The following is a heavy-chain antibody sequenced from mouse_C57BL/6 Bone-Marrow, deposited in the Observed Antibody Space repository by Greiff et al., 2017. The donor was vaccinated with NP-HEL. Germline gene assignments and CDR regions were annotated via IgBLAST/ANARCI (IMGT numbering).Heavy chain of an antibody. CDR1: GFSLTSYG. Sequence: VMLVESGPGLVAPSQSLSITCTVSGFSLTSYGVHWVRQPPGKGLEWLVVIWSDGSTTYNSALKSRLSISKDNSKSQVFLKMNSLQTDDTAMYYCARHPLWGGYYAMDDWGQGTSVTVSS. V-gene: IGHV2-6-1*01. D-gene: IGHD1-1*01. CDR3: ARHPLWGGYYAMDD. J-gene: IGHJ4*01. CDR2: IWSDGST.